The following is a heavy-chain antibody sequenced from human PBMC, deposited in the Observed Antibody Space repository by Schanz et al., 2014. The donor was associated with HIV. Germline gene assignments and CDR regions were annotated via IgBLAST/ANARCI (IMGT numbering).Heavy chain of an antibody. Sequence: EVQLVESGGGLVQPGRSLRLSCAASGFTFDDYAMHWVRQAPGKGLEWVSGISWNSGSVAYADSVKGRFTISRDNSKTTLYLQMNSLRVEDTAVYYCARDWLGERDYYYGMDVWGQGTTVTVSS. D-gene: IGHD2-21*01. J-gene: IGHJ6*02. V-gene: IGHV3-9*01. CDR3: ARDWLGERDYYYGMDV. CDR1: GFTFDDYA. CDR2: ISWNSGSV.